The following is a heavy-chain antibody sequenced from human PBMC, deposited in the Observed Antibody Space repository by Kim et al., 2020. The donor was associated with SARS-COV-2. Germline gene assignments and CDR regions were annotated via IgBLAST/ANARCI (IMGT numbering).Heavy chain of an antibody. Sequence: STSLKTRLTISKDTSKNQVVLTMTNMDPVDTATYYCARTYYDSSGYLFDYWGQGTLVTVSS. V-gene: IGHV2-70*01. CDR3: ARTYYDSSGYLFDY. J-gene: IGHJ4*02. D-gene: IGHD3-22*01.